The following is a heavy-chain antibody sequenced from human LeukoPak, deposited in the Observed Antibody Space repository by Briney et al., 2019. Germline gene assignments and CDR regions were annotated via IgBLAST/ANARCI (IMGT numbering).Heavy chain of an antibody. V-gene: IGHV3-49*04. CDR3: ARASGYSSSFFFDY. Sequence: GGSLRLSCTVFGFTFGDYAMNWVRQGPGKGLGWVGFIRSKAYGGTTEYAASVKGGFTISREDSKSIAYLQMNSLKTEDTAVYYCARASGYSSSFFFDYWGQGTLVTVSS. CDR1: GFTFGDYA. D-gene: IGHD6-13*01. CDR2: IRSKAYGGTT. J-gene: IGHJ4*02.